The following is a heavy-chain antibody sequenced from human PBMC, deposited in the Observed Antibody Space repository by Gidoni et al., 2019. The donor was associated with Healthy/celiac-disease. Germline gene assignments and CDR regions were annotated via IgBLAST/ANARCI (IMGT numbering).Heavy chain of an antibody. J-gene: IGHJ4*02. D-gene: IGHD2-15*01. CDR3: ASPGTYCSGGSCRTTRFDY. CDR1: GFTFRSYA. V-gene: IGHV3-23*04. CDR2: ISGSGGST. Sequence: EVQLVESGGGLVQPGGSLRLSCAASGFTFRSYAISWVRQAPGKGLEWVSAISGSGGSTYYADSVKGRFTISRDNSKNTLYLQMNSLRAEDTAVYYCASPGTYCSGGSCRTTRFDYWGQGTLVTVSS.